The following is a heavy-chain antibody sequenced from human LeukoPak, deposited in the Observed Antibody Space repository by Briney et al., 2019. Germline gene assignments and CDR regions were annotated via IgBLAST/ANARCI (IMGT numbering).Heavy chain of an antibody. D-gene: IGHD3-22*01. J-gene: IGHJ2*01. CDR1: GFTFSSHA. V-gene: IGHV3-30*04. CDR2: ISYDGGNK. CDR3: ARDPRNYHDSSGSGNWYFDL. Sequence: GGSLRLSCAASGFTFSSHAMQWVRQAPGKGLEWVAVISYDGGNKYYADSVKGRFTISRDNSKNTLYLQMNSLRPEDTAVFYCARDPRNYHDSSGSGNWYFDLWGRGTLVTVSS.